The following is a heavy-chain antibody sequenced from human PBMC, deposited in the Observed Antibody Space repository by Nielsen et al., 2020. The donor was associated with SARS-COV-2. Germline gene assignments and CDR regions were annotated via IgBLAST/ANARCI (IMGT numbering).Heavy chain of an antibody. CDR1: GGSISSGGYY. Sequence: LRLSCTVSGGSISSGGYYWSWIRQHPGKGLEWIGYIYYSGSTYYNPSLKSRVTISVDTSKNQFSLKLSSVTAADTAVYYCARGPRALVGATRVWYFDLWGRGTLVTVSS. J-gene: IGHJ2*01. D-gene: IGHD1-26*01. V-gene: IGHV4-31*03. CDR2: IYYSGST. CDR3: ARGPRALVGATRVWYFDL.